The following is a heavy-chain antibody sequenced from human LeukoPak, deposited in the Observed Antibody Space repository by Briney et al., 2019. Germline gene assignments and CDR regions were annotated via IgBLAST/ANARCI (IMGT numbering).Heavy chain of an antibody. D-gene: IGHD6-25*01. J-gene: IGHJ5*02. V-gene: IGHV4-38-2*02. CDR2: IYHSGST. Sequence: SETLSLTCAVSAYSISSGYYWGWIRQPPGKGLEWIGSIYHSGSTYYNPSLKSRVTISVDTSKNQFSLKLSSVTAADTAVYYCARDQGYSSEGGVDPWGQGTLVTVSS. CDR3: ARDQGYSSEGGVDP. CDR1: AYSISSGYY.